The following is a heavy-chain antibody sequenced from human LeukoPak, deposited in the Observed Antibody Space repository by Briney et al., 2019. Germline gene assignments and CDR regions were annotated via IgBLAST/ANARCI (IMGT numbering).Heavy chain of an antibody. J-gene: IGHJ4*02. Sequence: GASVKVSCKASGYTFTGYYMHWVRQAPGQGLEWMGRINPNSGGTNYAQKFQGRVTMTRDTSISTAYMELNRLRSDDTAVYYCAREHDYGDSGGYWGQGTLVTVSS. CDR3: AREHDYGDSGGY. CDR2: INPNSGGT. D-gene: IGHD4-17*01. CDR1: GYTFTGYY. V-gene: IGHV1-2*06.